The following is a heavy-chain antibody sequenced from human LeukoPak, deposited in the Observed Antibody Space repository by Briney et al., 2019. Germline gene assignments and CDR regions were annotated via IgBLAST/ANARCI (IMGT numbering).Heavy chain of an antibody. CDR2: INPSGGST. D-gene: IGHD4-17*01. V-gene: IGHV1-46*01. J-gene: IGHJ4*02. CDR3: ARARTTVDGYYFDY. Sequence: ASVKVSCKASGYTFTSYYMHWVRQAPGQGLEWMGIINPSGGSTSYAQKFQGRVTMTRDTSISTAYMELSRLRSDDTAVYYCARARTTVDGYYFDYWGQGTLVTVSS. CDR1: GYTFTSYY.